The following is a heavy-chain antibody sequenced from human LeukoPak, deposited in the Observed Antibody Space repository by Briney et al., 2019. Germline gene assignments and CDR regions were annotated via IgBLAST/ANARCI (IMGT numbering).Heavy chain of an antibody. Sequence: GGSLRLSCAASGFTFSSYSMNWVRQAPGKGLEWGSSISSSSSYIYYADSVKGRFTISRDNAKNSLYLQMNSLRAEDTAVYYCARSTGTTGYFDYWGQGTLVTVSS. CDR3: ARSTGTTGYFDY. J-gene: IGHJ4*02. CDR2: ISSSSSYI. D-gene: IGHD1-7*01. V-gene: IGHV3-21*01. CDR1: GFTFSSYS.